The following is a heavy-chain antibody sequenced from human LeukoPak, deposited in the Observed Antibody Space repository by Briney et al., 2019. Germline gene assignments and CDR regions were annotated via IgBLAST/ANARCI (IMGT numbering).Heavy chain of an antibody. J-gene: IGHJ6*02. CDR1: GGSFSGYY. CDR3: ARGGGGYEFHYYYYYGMDV. V-gene: IGHV4-34*01. D-gene: IGHD5-12*01. Sequence: SETLSLTCAVYGGSFSGYYWSWIRQPPGKGLEWIGEINHSGSTNYNPSLKSRVTISVDTSKNQFSLKLSSVTAADTAAYYCARGGGGYEFHYYYYYGMDVWGQGTTVTVSS. CDR2: INHSGST.